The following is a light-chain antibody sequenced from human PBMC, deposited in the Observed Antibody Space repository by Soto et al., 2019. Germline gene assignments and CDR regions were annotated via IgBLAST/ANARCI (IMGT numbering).Light chain of an antibody. CDR3: QQYTNSRWT. CDR1: QSVRSSY. CDR2: GAS. J-gene: IGKJ1*01. Sequence: EVVLTQSPGTLSLSPGERATLSCRASQSVRSSYLAWYQHKPGQAPRLLIYGASRRATDIPDRFSGSGSGTDFTLTISRLEPEDFAVCYCQQYTNSRWTFGQGTKVDIK. V-gene: IGKV3-20*01.